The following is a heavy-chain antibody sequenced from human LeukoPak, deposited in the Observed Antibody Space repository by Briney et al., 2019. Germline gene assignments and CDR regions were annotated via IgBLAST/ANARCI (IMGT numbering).Heavy chain of an antibody. CDR2: ISSSSSTI. CDR1: GSTFSSYS. D-gene: IGHD6-13*01. CDR3: ARDQIAAAGRVYYYYYYMDV. Sequence: GGSLRLSCAASGSTFSSYSMNWVRQAPGKGLEWVSYISSSSSTIYYADSVKGRFTISRDNAKNSLYLQMNSLRAEDTAVYYCARDQIAAAGRVYYYYYYMDVWGKGTTVTVSS. V-gene: IGHV3-48*01. J-gene: IGHJ6*03.